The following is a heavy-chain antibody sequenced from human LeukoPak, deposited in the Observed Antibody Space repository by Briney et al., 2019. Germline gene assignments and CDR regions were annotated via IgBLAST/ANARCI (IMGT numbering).Heavy chain of an antibody. D-gene: IGHD3-10*01. Sequence: SETLSLTCAVSGGSISSGAYSGSWIRQPPGKELEWIGYIHYSGTSYSNPSLKSRVTISVNTSKNQFSLRLSSVTAADTAVYYCAKGWRGYYGSGESFDYWGQGTLVTVSS. CDR1: GGSISSGAYS. V-gene: IGHV4-30-4*07. CDR2: IHYSGTS. CDR3: AKGWRGYYGSGESFDY. J-gene: IGHJ4*02.